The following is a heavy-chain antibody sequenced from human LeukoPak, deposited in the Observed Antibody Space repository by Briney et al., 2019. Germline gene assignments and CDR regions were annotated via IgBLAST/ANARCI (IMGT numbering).Heavy chain of an antibody. D-gene: IGHD2-2*01. CDR2: INAGNGNT. CDR1: GYTFTSYA. Sequence: ASVKVSCKASGYTFTSYAMHWVRQAPGQRLEWMGWINAGNGNTKYSQEFQGRVTITRDTSASTAYMELSSLRSEDMAVYYCARSGGGYCSSTSCPNWFDPWGRGTLVTVSS. V-gene: IGHV1-3*03. CDR3: ARSGGGYCSSTSCPNWFDP. J-gene: IGHJ5*02.